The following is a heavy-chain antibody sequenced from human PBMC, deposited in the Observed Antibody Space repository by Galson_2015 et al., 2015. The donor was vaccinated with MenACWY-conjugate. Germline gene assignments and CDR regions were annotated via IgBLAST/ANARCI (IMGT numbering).Heavy chain of an antibody. J-gene: IGHJ5*02. CDR3: AKLSTGGGA. D-gene: IGHD1-14*01. CDR2: ISWNGGTI. V-gene: IGHV3-9*01. CDR1: GFTFDDYA. Sequence: SLRLSCAASGFTFDDYAMHWVRHAPGKGLEWVSGISWNGGTIGYADSVKGRFTISRDNAKNSLYPQTNSLRAEDTAFYYCAKLSTGGGAWGQGTLVTVSS.